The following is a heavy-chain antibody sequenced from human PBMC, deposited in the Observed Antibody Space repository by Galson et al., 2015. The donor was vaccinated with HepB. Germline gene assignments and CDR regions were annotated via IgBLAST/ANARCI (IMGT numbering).Heavy chain of an antibody. CDR2: ISYDGINE. J-gene: IGHJ4*02. CDR3: ARDLLTSMLGGVIAHTFDY. Sequence: SLRLSCAASGFTFSTYAMHWVRQAPGKGLEWVATISYDGINEYFADSVRGRFTISRDNSKNTVFLQVESERPEDKAVYYCARDLLTSMLGGVIAHTFDYWGQGTLVTVSS. V-gene: IGHV3-30-3*01. CDR1: GFTFSTYA. D-gene: IGHD3-16*02.